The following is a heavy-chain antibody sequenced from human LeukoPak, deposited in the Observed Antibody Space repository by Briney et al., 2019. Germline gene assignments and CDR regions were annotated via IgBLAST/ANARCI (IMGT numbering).Heavy chain of an antibody. CDR2: ITSSSSTI. D-gene: IGHD3-10*01. Sequence: PGGSLRLSCVASGFTFSSYTMNWVRQAPGRGLEWLSYITSSSSTIYYADSVKGRFTISRDNAKNSLFLQMNSLRAEDTAVYYCATDGDYYNHWGQGTLVTVSS. CDR3: ATDGDYYNH. V-gene: IGHV3-48*04. J-gene: IGHJ4*02. CDR1: GFTFSSYT.